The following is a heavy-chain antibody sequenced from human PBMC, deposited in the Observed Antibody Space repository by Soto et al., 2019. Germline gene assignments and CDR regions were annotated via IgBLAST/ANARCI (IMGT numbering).Heavy chain of an antibody. V-gene: IGHV3-74*01. CDR1: GFTFNSYW. Sequence: EVQLVESGGGLLQPGGSLRLSCVASGFTFNSYWMHWVRQVPGKGLVWVSRINSDGSSTNYADSVKGRFTISRDNAKNTLYLQMNSLRAEDTAVHYCVRAVLDYWGQGTLVTVSS. CDR3: VRAVLDY. CDR2: INSDGSST. J-gene: IGHJ4*02.